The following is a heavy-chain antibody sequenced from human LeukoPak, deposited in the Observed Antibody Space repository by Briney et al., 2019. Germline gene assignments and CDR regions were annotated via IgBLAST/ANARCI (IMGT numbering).Heavy chain of an antibody. Sequence: GGSLRLSCAASGFTFSSYSMNWVRQAPGKGLEWVSAISGSGGSTHYADSVKGRFTISRDNSKNTLYLQMNSLRAEDTAVYYCAADYYGSGSYRIDWGQGTLVTVSS. J-gene: IGHJ4*02. V-gene: IGHV3-23*01. CDR3: AADYYGSGSYRID. CDR1: GFTFSSYS. CDR2: ISGSGGST. D-gene: IGHD3-10*01.